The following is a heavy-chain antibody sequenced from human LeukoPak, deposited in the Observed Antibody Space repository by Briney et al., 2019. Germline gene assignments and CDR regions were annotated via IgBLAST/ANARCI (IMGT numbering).Heavy chain of an antibody. CDR3: ANLYFDYDDYDAFDI. CDR2: ISGSGGST. J-gene: IGHJ3*02. CDR1: GFTFSSYA. D-gene: IGHD4-17*01. Sequence: PGGSLRLSCAASGFTFSSYAMSWVRQAPGKGLEWVSAISGSGGSTYYADSVKGRFTISRDNSKNTLYLQMNSLRAEDTAAYYCANLYFDYDDYDAFDIWGQGTMVTVSS. V-gene: IGHV3-23*01.